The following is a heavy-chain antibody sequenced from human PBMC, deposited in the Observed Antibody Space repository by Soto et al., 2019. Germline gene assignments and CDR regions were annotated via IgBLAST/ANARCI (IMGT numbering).Heavy chain of an antibody. Sequence: SETLSLTCTVSGGSISSGGYYWSWIRQHPGKGLEWIGYIYYSGSTYYNPSLKSRVTISVDTSKNQFSLKLSSVTAADTAVYYCARDYRITIFGVVITYGMDVWGQGTTVTVSS. D-gene: IGHD3-3*01. J-gene: IGHJ6*02. CDR2: IYYSGST. V-gene: IGHV4-31*03. CDR1: GGSISSGGYY. CDR3: ARDYRITIFGVVITYGMDV.